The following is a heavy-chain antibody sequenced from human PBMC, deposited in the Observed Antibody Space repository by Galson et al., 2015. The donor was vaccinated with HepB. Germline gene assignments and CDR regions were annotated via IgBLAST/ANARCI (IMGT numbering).Heavy chain of an antibody. Sequence: SLRLSCAASGFTFNSYSMNWVRQAPGKGLEWVSSISSGSSYIYYADSMKGRFTISRDNAKNSLYLQMNSPRAEDTAVYYCARTGMGATPNFDYWGQGTLVTVSS. CDR1: GFTFNSYS. V-gene: IGHV3-21*01. D-gene: IGHD1-26*01. CDR2: ISSGSSYI. J-gene: IGHJ4*02. CDR3: ARTGMGATPNFDY.